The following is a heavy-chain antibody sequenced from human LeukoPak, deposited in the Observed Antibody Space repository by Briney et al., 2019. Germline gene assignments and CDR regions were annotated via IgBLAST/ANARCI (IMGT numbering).Heavy chain of an antibody. CDR3: ASAYCGGDCYPLAGFDY. CDR2: IRYDGSNK. D-gene: IGHD2-21*02. V-gene: IGHV3-30*02. CDR1: GFTFSSYG. Sequence: PGGSLRLSCAASGFTFSSYGMHWVRQAPGKGLEWVAFIRYDGSNKYYADSVKGRFTISRDNSKNTLYLQMNSLRAEDTAVYYCASAYCGGDCYPLAGFDYWGQGTLVTVSS. J-gene: IGHJ4*02.